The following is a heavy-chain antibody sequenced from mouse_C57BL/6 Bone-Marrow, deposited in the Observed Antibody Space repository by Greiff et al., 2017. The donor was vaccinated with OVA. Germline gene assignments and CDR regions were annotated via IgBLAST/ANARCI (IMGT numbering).Heavy chain of an antibody. CDR3: ARELMGY. J-gene: IGHJ4*01. Sequence: EVQGVESGGGLVKPGGSLKLSCAASGFTFSSYAMSWVRQTPEKRLEWVATISDGGSYTYYPDNVKGRITISRDNAKNNLYLQMSHLKSEDTAMYYCARELMGYWGQGTSVTVSS. CDR2: ISDGGSYT. V-gene: IGHV5-4*01. CDR1: GFTFSSYA.